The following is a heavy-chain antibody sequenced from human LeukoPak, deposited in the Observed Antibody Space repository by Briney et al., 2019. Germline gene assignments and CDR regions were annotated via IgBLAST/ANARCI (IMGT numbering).Heavy chain of an antibody. CDR1: GYTFTSYG. Sequence: ASVKVSCKASGYTFTSYGLSWVRQAPGQGLEWMGWINPNHGGTNYAQKFQGRVTMTRDTSISTAYMELSRLRSDDTAVYYCARGASPYSGYGHPNFDFWGQGTLVTVSS. D-gene: IGHD5-12*01. J-gene: IGHJ4*02. CDR3: ARGASPYSGYGHPNFDF. CDR2: INPNHGGT. V-gene: IGHV1-2*02.